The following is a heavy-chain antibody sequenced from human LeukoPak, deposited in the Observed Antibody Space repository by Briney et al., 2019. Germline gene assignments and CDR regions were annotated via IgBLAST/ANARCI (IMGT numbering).Heavy chain of an antibody. J-gene: IGHJ2*01. CDR1: GVSIISGTHY. CDR3: ARLGGTYLSYWFFDL. CDR2: VYYTGST. Sequence: SETLSLTCTVSGVSIISGTHYWGWIRQPPGKGLESIGNVYYTGSTFYNPSLKSRVTISVDTSKNQFSLKLSSVTAADTAVYYCARLGGTYLSYWFFDLWGRGTLVTVPS. V-gene: IGHV4-39*01. D-gene: IGHD1-26*01.